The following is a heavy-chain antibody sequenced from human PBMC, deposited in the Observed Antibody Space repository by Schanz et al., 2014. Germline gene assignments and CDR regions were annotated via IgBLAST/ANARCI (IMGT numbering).Heavy chain of an antibody. Sequence: EVQLVESGGNLVQPGGSLRLSCVASGFTFSSHSMNWVRQAPGQGLEWLSYISGSGNTIYYADSVKGRFTISRDNSKNMVFLQMNSLRVEDTAVYYCAKDPSYGSDWVKYLDHWGQGTLVTVSS. V-gene: IGHV3-48*01. J-gene: IGHJ4*02. CDR3: AKDPSYGSDWVKYLDH. CDR1: GFTFSSHS. D-gene: IGHD1-26*01. CDR2: ISGSGNTI.